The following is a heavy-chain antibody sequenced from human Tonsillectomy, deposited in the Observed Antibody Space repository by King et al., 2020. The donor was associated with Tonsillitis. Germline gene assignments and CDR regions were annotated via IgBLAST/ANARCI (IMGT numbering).Heavy chain of an antibody. CDR2: IAYDASYE. V-gene: IGHV3-30*18. CDR1: GFMFSNNG. CDR3: AKDGIGLSDLYFDL. J-gene: IGHJ2*01. D-gene: IGHD3-16*01. Sequence: VQLVESGGGVVQPGRSLRLSCAASGFMFSNNGMHWVRQAPGKGLEWVALIAYDASYENYADSVKGRFTISRDNSKNTLYLEMNSLRVEDTAVYYCAKDGIGLSDLYFDLWGRGTLVTVSS.